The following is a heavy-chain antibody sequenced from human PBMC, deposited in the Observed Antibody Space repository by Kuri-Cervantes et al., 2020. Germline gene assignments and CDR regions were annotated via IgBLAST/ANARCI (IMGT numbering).Heavy chain of an antibody. CDR1: GGSISSYY. CDR3: ARAQNYYGMDV. Sequence: ESLKISCTVSGGSISSYYWSWIRQPPGKGLEWIGYIYYSGSANYNPSLKSRVTISVDTSKNQFSLKLSSATAADTAVYYCARAQNYYGMDVWGQGTTVTVSS. J-gene: IGHJ6*02. CDR2: IYYSGSA. V-gene: IGHV4-59*01.